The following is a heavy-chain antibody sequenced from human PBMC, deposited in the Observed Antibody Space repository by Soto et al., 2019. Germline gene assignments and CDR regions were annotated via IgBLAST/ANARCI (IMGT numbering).Heavy chain of an antibody. Sequence: GASAKVSCNASGGTFISYAISWVRQAPGQGLEWMGGFDPEDGETIYAQKFQGRVTMTEDTSTDTAYMELSSLRSEDTAVYYCATGRYDTFDCWGQGTPAPVSP. J-gene: IGHJ4*02. CDR2: FDPEDGET. CDR3: ATGRYDTFDC. V-gene: IGHV1-24*01. D-gene: IGHD3-9*01. CDR1: GGTFISYA.